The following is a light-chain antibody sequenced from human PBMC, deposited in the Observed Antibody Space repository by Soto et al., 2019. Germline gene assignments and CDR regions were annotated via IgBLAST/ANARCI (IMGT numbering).Light chain of an antibody. CDR1: SGDIGGYNY. V-gene: IGLV2-11*01. CDR3: WSYAGNTIFV. CDR2: DVN. J-gene: IGLJ2*01. Sequence: QSALTQPRSVSGSPGQSVTISCTGASGDIGGYNYVSWYQHHPGKAPKLIIFDVNKRPSGVPDRFSGSKSGNTASLTISGLQPEDEADYYCWSYAGNTIFVFGGGTKVTVL.